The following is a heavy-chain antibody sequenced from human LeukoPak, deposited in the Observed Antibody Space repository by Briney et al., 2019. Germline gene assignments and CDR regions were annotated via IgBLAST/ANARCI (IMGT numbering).Heavy chain of an antibody. CDR2: GEGDGSSS. Sequence: GGSLRLSCAASGFTLGNYWMHWVRQAPGKGLVWVSRGEGDGSSSTYADSVKGRFTISRDYAKNTLYLQMNSLRADDTAVYYCTKSDHFDYWGQGTLVTVSS. J-gene: IGHJ4*02. V-gene: IGHV3-74*03. D-gene: IGHD2-21*02. CDR3: TKSDHFDY. CDR1: GFTLGNYW.